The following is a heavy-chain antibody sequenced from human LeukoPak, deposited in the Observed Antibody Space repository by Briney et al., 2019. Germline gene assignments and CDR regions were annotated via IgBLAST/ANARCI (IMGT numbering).Heavy chain of an antibody. D-gene: IGHD3-22*01. Sequence: GGSLRLSCAASGFTFSTYCMNWVRQAPGKGLEWVSSFSSSSSYIYYADSVKGRYTISRDNAKNLLYLQMNSLRAEDTAVYYCARAINYYDSSGYYYFDYYYYMDVWGKGTTVTISS. V-gene: IGHV3-21*01. CDR3: ARAINYYDSSGYYYFDYYYYMDV. CDR2: FSSSSSYI. J-gene: IGHJ6*03. CDR1: GFTFSTYC.